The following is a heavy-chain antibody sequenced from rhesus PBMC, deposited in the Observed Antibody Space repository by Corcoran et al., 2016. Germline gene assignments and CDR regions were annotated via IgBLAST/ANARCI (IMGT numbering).Heavy chain of an antibody. V-gene: IGHV1-111*02. CDR1: GYTFTDYY. J-gene: IGHJ4*01. Sequence: EVQLVQSGAEVKKPGASVKISCKASGYTFTDYYLHWVRQAPGKGLEWMGRVDPEDGEAIHAQKVKDRVTITADTSPDTAYMELSSLRSEDTAVYYWATAGIAAAWGQGVLVTVSS. CDR2: VDPEDGEA. D-gene: IGHD6-43*01. CDR3: ATAGIAAA.